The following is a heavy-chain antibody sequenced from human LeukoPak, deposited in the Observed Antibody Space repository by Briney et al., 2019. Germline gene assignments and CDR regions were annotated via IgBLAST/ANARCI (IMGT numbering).Heavy chain of an antibody. CDR2: IYSTGTT. CDR3: AREARSGYEGFWSDP. CDR1: GGSMNQYY. Sequence: PSETLSLTCTVSGGSMNQYYWSWIRQPAGKGLEWIGRIYSTGTTYYKPSLKSRVTMSVDTSHNQFFLKLNSVTAADTAVYYCAREARSGYEGFWSDPWGQGTVVTVSS. D-gene: IGHD5-12*01. J-gene: IGHJ5*02. V-gene: IGHV4-4*07.